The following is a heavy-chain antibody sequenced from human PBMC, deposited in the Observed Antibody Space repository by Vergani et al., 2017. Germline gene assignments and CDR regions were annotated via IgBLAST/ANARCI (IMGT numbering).Heavy chain of an antibody. Sequence: EVQLVESGGGLVQPGRSLRLSCAASGFTFDDYAMHWVRQAPGKGLEWVSGISWNRGSIGYADSVKGRFTISRDNAKNSLYLQMNSLRAEDTALYYCAKDYGMVRGVIWFDPWGQATLVTFSS. CDR1: GFTFDDYA. V-gene: IGHV3-9*01. J-gene: IGHJ5*02. D-gene: IGHD3-10*01. CDR2: ISWNRGSI. CDR3: AKDYGMVRGVIWFDP.